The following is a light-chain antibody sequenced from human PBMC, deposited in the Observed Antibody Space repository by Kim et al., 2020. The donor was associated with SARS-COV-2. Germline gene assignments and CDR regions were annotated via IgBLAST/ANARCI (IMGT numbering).Light chain of an antibody. CDR1: KIVGSS. Sequence: PEERAILSSRASKIVGSSLAWYQQKPGQAPRLLIYDAFSRATGIPARFSGSGSGTDFTLTISRLEPEDFAVYYCQQRGNGPLTFGQGTKVDIK. CDR2: DAF. CDR3: QQRGNGPLT. J-gene: IGKJ1*01. V-gene: IGKV3-11*01.